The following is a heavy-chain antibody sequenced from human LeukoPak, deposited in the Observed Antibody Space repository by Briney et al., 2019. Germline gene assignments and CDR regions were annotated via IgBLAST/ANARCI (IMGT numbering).Heavy chain of an antibody. D-gene: IGHD2-2*01. J-gene: IGHJ4*02. V-gene: IGHV5-51*01. CDR3: ARGPPSSYCTSTSCYPRHFDY. CDR2: IYPGDSDT. CDR1: GYSFTNYW. Sequence: GESLKISCEASGYSFTNYWIGWVRQMPGKGLEWMGIIYPGDSDTRYSPSFQGQVTISADKSISTAYLQWSSLKASDTAMYYCARGPPSSYCTSTSCYPRHFDYWGQGTLVTVSS.